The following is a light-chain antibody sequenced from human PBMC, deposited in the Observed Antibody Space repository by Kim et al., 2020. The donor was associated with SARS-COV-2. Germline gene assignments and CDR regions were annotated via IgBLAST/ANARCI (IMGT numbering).Light chain of an antibody. J-gene: IGLJ1*01. CDR3: SSYEGTNRPFV. V-gene: IGLV2-8*01. Sequence: QSPTISCTGTSNDVGYYNSVSWYQHRPGKGPEVFIYEVAKRPSGVPDRFSGARSGNTAFLTVSGLQAEDEADDYCSSYEGTNRPFVFGTGTKVTVL. CDR2: EVA. CDR1: SNDVGYYNS.